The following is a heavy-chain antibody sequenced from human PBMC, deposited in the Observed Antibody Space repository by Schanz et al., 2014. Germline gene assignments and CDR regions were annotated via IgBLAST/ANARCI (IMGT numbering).Heavy chain of an antibody. V-gene: IGHV4-59*08. CDR3: ARLGGYRNDY. CDR1: GGSISGHY. Sequence: QVQLQESGPGLVKPSETLSLTCSVSGGSISGHYWSWIRQPPGKGLEWLAYIYYSGATNYNPSLKSRLPMSVDTSKTQFPLKLPSLTAADTAVYYCARLGGYRNDYWGQGTLVTVSS. J-gene: IGHJ4*02. CDR2: IYYSGAT. D-gene: IGHD5-12*01.